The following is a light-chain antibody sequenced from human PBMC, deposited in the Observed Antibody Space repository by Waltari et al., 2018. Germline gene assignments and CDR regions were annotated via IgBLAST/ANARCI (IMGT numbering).Light chain of an antibody. Sequence: DIQMTQSPPTLSASVGDTVTITCRASQSISIWFAWYQQIPGKAPKLLIYKASSLDTGVPSRFSGSASGTEFTLTISSLQPDDFGTYYCQQYSTFPLSFGGGTTVDIK. V-gene: IGKV1-5*03. CDR2: KAS. J-gene: IGKJ4*01. CDR3: QQYSTFPLS. CDR1: QSISIW.